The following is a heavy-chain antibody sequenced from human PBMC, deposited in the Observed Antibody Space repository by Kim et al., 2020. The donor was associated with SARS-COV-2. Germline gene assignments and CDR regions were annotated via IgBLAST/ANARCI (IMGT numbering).Heavy chain of an antibody. Sequence: GGSLRLSCAASGFTFSSYGMHWVRQAPGKGLEWVAVIWYDGSNKYYADSVKGRFTISRDNSKNTLYLQMNSLRAEDTAVYYCAKLETYYYYGMDVWGQGTTVTVSS. V-gene: IGHV3-33*06. CDR2: IWYDGSNK. CDR1: GFTFSSYG. D-gene: IGHD1-1*01. CDR3: AKLETYYYYGMDV. J-gene: IGHJ6*02.